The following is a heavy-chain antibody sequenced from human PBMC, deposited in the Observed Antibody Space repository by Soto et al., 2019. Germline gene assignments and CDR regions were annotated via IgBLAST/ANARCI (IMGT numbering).Heavy chain of an antibody. CDR1: GLTFSNAW. V-gene: IGHV3-15*01. Sequence: GGSLRLSCAASGLTFSNAWMSWVRQAPGKGLEWVGRIKNKKDGGTADYAAPVKGRFTISRDDSRDTLYLQMNSLRTEDTAMYYCTTDPGDYEDYWGQGTQVTSPQ. CDR2: IKNKKDGGTA. CDR3: TTDPGDYEDY. D-gene: IGHD4-17*01. J-gene: IGHJ4*02.